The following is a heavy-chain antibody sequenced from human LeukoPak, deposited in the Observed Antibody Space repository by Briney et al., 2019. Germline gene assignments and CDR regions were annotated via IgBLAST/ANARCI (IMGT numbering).Heavy chain of an antibody. CDR2: IYHSGST. V-gene: IGHV4-59*12. Sequence: SETLSLTCTVSGGSISSYYWSWIRQPPGKGLEWIGYIYHSGSTYYNPSLKSRVTISVDRSKNQFSLKLSSVTAADTAVYYCARSVVGDAFDIWGQGTMVTVSS. CDR3: ARSVVGDAFDI. D-gene: IGHD2-2*01. CDR1: GGSISSYY. J-gene: IGHJ3*02.